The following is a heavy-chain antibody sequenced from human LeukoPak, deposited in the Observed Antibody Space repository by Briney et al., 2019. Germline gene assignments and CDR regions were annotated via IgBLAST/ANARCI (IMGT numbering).Heavy chain of an antibody. V-gene: IGHV3-11*01. CDR2: ISSSGSTI. CDR3: ARGVTGHDAFDI. Sequence: PGGSLRLSCAASGSSLSDHYMDWVRQAPGKGLEWVSYISSSGSTIYYADSVKGRFTTSRDNAKNSLYLQMNSLRAEDTAVYYCARGVTGHDAFDIWGQGTMVTVSS. D-gene: IGHD1-14*01. J-gene: IGHJ3*02. CDR1: GSSLSDHY.